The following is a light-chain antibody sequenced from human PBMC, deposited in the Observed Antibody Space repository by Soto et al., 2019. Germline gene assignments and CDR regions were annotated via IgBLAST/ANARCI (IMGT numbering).Light chain of an antibody. J-gene: IGKJ5*01. CDR1: QTVLYSSNNKNY. V-gene: IGKV4-1*01. CDR3: QQYYTTPTIT. CDR2: WAS. Sequence: DIVMTQSPDSLAVSLGERATINCKSSQTVLYSSNNKNYLAWYQHKAGQPPKLLISWASTRDSGVPDRFSGSGSGTDFTLTISSLQAKDVAVYYCQQYYTTPTITFGQGTRLEIK.